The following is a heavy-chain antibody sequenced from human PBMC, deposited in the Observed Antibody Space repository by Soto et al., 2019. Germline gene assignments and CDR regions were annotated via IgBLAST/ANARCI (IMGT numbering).Heavy chain of an antibody. J-gene: IGHJ4*02. CDR3: ARRLVRGVIDY. CDR2: IHYSGST. CDR1: GGSISSYY. V-gene: IGHV4-59*08. D-gene: IGHD3-10*01. Sequence: QVQLQESGPGLVKPSETVSLTCTVSGGSISSYYWSWIRQPPGKGLEWIGYIHYSGSTKYDPSLKSRVTISVATSKNHFSLKLSSVTAADTAVYYCARRLVRGVIDYWGQGTLVTVSS.